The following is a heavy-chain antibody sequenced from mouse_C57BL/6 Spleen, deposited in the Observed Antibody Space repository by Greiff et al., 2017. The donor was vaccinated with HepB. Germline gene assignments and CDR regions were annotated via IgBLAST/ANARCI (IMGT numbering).Heavy chain of an antibody. Sequence: DVQLQQSGPWLSNPSPTLSLTCSATGYSITHDYWNWILKFPGNKLEYMGYISYSGSTYYNPSLNSRISITRDTSKNQYYLQLNSVTTEDAVTYYGANSGGNSRSIGCWGQGTPPPVSS. J-gene: IGHJ2*01. D-gene: IGHD2-1*01. V-gene: IGHV3-8*01. CDR1: GYSITHDY. CDR3: ANSGGNSRSIGC. CDR2: ISYSGST.